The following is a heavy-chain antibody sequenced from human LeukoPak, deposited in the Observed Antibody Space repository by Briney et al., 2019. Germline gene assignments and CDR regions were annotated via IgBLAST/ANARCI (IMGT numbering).Heavy chain of an antibody. Sequence: PGESLTLSCNVSGYIFTSYYIGWVRQMPGKGLEGMGIIYPSDSDTKYSPSFHGQVTISADRSISTAYLQWSSLKASETAIYYCARRAYSSSSVPVNWGQGTLVTVSS. D-gene: IGHD6-6*01. CDR1: GYIFTSYY. V-gene: IGHV5-51*03. CDR2: IYPSDSDT. J-gene: IGHJ4*02. CDR3: ARRAYSSSSVPVN.